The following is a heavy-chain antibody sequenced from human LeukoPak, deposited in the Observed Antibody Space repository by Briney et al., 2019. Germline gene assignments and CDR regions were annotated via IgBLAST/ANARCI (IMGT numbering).Heavy chain of an antibody. J-gene: IGHJ4*02. CDR2: INPNTGGT. CDR1: GYTFTGYY. Sequence: GASVKVSCKASGYTFTGYYMHWVRQAPGQGLEWMGRINPNTGGTNYAQKFQGRVTMTRDTPISTAYMDLSGLRSDDTAVYYCAKDAGYCSSTSCRFDCWGQGTLVTVSS. V-gene: IGHV1-2*06. D-gene: IGHD2-2*01. CDR3: AKDAGYCSSTSCRFDC.